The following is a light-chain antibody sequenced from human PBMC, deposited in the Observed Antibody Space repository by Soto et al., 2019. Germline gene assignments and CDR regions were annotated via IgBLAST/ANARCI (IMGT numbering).Light chain of an antibody. CDR1: QSVSSW. CDR3: QQYNAFPGT. V-gene: IGKV1-5*01. J-gene: IGKJ2*02. Sequence: IQMTQSPSTLSASVGDRITFTCRASQSVSSWLAWYQQKPGRVPKLLIYDASTLESGVPSTFGSSGSATEFSLTINSLKPEDLATYFRQQYNAFPGTCSQGTKVDIK. CDR2: DAS.